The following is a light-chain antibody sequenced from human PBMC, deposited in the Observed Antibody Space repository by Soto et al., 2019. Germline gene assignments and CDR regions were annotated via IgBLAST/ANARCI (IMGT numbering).Light chain of an antibody. CDR3: QQYGSSPPVT. CDR1: QGVSSSN. CDR2: DAS. J-gene: IGKJ4*01. Sequence: EIVLTQSPGTLSLSAGERATLSCRASQGVSSSNLAWYQQKPGQAPRLLIFDASRRATGAPDRFSGSGSGTDFTLTISRLEPDDFAVYYCQQYGSSPPVTFGGGTKVEIK. V-gene: IGKV3-20*01.